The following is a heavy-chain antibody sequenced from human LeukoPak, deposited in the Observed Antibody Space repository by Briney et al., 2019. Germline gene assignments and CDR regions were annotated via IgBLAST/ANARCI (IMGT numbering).Heavy chain of an antibody. CDR2: IYYSGST. J-gene: IGHJ4*02. Sequence: PSETLSLTCTVSGGSISSSSYYWGWIRQPPGKGLDWIGSIYYSGSTYYNPSLKSRVTISVDTSKNQFSLKLSSVTAADTAVYYCARRIVVTRGFDYWGQGTLVTVSS. CDR3: ARRIVVTRGFDY. D-gene: IGHD4-23*01. CDR1: GGSISSSSYY. V-gene: IGHV4-39*01.